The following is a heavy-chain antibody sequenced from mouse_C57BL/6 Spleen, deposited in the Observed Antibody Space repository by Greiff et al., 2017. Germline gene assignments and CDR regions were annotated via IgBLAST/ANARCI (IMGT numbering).Heavy chain of an antibody. CDR1: GYTFTSYW. D-gene: IGHD2-10*02. V-gene: IGHV1-61*01. J-gene: IGHJ4*01. CDR2: IYPSDSET. CDR3: ARWGYGNYGGAMDY. Sequence: QVQLQQPGAELVRPGSSVKLSCKASGYTFTSYWMAWVKQRPGQGLEWIGNIYPSDSETHYNQKFKDKATLTVDKSSSTAYMQLSSLTSEDSAVYYCARWGYGNYGGAMDYWGQGTSVTVSS.